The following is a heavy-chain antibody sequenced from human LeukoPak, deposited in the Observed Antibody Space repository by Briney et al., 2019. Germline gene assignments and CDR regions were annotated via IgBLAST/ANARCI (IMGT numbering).Heavy chain of an antibody. J-gene: IGHJ5*02. V-gene: IGHV1-69*01. Sequence: GASVKVSCKASGGTFSSYAISWVRQAPGQGLEWMGGIIPIFGTANYAQKFQGRVTITADESTSTAYMELSSLRSEDTAVYYCARDPVEGIAALNWFDPWGQETLVTVSS. D-gene: IGHD6-13*01. CDR2: IIPIFGTA. CDR1: GGTFSSYA. CDR3: ARDPVEGIAALNWFDP.